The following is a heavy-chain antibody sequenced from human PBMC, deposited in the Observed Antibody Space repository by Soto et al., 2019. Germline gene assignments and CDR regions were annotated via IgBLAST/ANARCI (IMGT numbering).Heavy chain of an antibody. V-gene: IGHV3-23*01. Sequence: GSLRLSCAASGFTFSIYSMGCARQAPGKGLEWVSAISGSGGSTYYADSVKGRFTISRDNSKNTLYLQMNSLRAEDTAVYYCAKYQIAVAAPVFDYWGQGTLVTV. CDR2: ISGSGGST. J-gene: IGHJ4*02. CDR3: AKYQIAVAAPVFDY. D-gene: IGHD6-19*01. CDR1: GFTFSIYS.